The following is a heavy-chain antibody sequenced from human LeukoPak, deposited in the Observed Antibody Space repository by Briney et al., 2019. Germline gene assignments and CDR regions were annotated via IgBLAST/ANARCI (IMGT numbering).Heavy chain of an antibody. CDR1: GYTFTGYY. CDR2: INPNSGGT. D-gene: IGHD3-22*01. J-gene: IGHJ4*02. V-gene: IGHV1-2*02. CDR3: ARSGTDYYDSSGYSPYYFDY. Sequence: GASVKVPCKASGYTFTGYYMHWVRQAPGQGLEWMGWINPNSGGTNYAQKFQGRVTMTRDTSISTAYMELSRLRSDDTAVYYCARSGTDYYDSSGYSPYYFDYWGQGTLVTVS.